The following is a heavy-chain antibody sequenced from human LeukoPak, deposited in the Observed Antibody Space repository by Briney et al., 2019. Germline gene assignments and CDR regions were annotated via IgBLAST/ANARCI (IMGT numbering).Heavy chain of an antibody. Sequence: ASVKVSCKASGYTFIAYYIYWMRQAPGQGLEWVGQINPNSGGTNYAQNFQDRVTLTRDTSITTAYMELNRLISDDTAVYYCARRGSGYYDSREAFDIWGQGTMVTVSS. J-gene: IGHJ3*02. CDR3: ARRGSGYYDSREAFDI. D-gene: IGHD3-22*01. CDR1: GYTFIAYY. V-gene: IGHV1-2*06. CDR2: INPNSGGT.